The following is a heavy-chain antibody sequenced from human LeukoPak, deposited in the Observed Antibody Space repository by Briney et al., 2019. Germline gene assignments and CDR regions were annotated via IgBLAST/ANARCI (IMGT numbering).Heavy chain of an antibody. CDR3: ARDRGTVTQYYYYYYGMDV. V-gene: IGHV4-59*01. J-gene: IGHJ6*02. Sequence: PSETLSLTCTVSGGSISTYYWSWVRQPPGKGLEWIGYVYYSGSTEYNPSLKSRVTMSVDTSRIQFSLKLNSMTAADTAVYYCARDRGTVTQYYYYYYGMDVWGQGTTVTVSS. CDR2: VYYSGST. D-gene: IGHD4-11*01. CDR1: GGSISTYY.